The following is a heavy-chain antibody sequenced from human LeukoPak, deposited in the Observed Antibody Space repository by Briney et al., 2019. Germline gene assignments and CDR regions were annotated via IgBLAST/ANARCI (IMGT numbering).Heavy chain of an antibody. D-gene: IGHD2-15*01. CDR3: ARLPSGNYFDY. V-gene: IGHV3-53*01. J-gene: IGHJ4*02. Sequence: PGGSLRLSCAASGFTVSNNYMSWVRQAPGKGLEWVSVIYSGGSTYYADSVKGRFTISRDNSKNTLYPQMNSLRAEDTAVYYCARLPSGNYFDYWGQGTLVTVSS. CDR1: GFTVSNNY. CDR2: IYSGGST.